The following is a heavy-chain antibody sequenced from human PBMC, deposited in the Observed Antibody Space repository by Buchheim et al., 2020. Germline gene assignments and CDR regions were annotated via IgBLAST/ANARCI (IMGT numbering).Heavy chain of an antibody. D-gene: IGHD3-3*01. CDR2: MNPNSGNT. CDR3: ARGGDTYYDFWSGYSPYYMDV. V-gene: IGHV1-8*01. J-gene: IGHJ6*03. Sequence: QVQLVQSGAEVKKPGASVKFSCKASGYTFTSYDINWVRQATGQGLEWMGWMNPNSGNTGYAQKFQGRVTMTRNTSISTAYMELSSLRSEDTAVYYCARGGDTYYDFWSGYSPYYMDVWGKGTT. CDR1: GYTFTSYD.